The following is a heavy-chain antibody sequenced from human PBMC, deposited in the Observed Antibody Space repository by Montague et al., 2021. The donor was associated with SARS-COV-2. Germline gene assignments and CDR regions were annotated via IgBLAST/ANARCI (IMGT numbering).Heavy chain of an antibody. D-gene: IGHD6-13*01. Sequence: SLRLSCAVSGFTFSSYAMHWVRQAPGKGLEWVAVISYDGSNKYYADSVEGRFTISRDNSKNTLYLQMNNLRAEDTAVYYCARPALESYSKSWYPDYWGQGTLVTVPS. CDR3: ARPALESYSKSWYPDY. CDR1: GFTFSSYA. J-gene: IGHJ4*02. V-gene: IGHV3-30*04. CDR2: ISYDGSNK.